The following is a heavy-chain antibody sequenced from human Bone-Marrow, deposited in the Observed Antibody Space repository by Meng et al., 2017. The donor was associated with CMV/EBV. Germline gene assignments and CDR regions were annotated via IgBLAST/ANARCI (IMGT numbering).Heavy chain of an antibody. CDR3: ARDAGRFGLWGSYRYYYYYGLYV. CDR2: INPSGGST. D-gene: IGHD1-26*01. CDR1: GYTFTGYY. J-gene: IGHJ6*02. Sequence: ASVKVSCKASGYTFTGYYMHWVRQAPGQGLEWMGIINPSGGSTSYAQKFQGRVTMTRDTSTSTVYMELSSLRSEDTAVYYCARDAGRFGLWGSYRYYYYYGLYVWGQGTTVTVSS. V-gene: IGHV1-46*01.